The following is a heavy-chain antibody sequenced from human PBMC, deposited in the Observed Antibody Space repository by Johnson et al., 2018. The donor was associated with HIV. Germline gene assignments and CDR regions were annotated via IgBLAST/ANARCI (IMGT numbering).Heavy chain of an antibody. CDR2: IKQDGSEK. J-gene: IGHJ3*02. Sequence: VQLVESGGGLVQPGGSLRVSCAASGFTFSRYWMSWVRQAPGKGLEWVANIKQDGSEKYYVDSVKGRFTISRDNAKNSLHLQMNVLRAEDTAVYYCARDRVHGGSYYSGAFDIWGQGTMVTVSS. V-gene: IGHV3-7*05. D-gene: IGHD1-26*01. CDR1: GFTFSRYW. CDR3: ARDRVHGGSYYSGAFDI.